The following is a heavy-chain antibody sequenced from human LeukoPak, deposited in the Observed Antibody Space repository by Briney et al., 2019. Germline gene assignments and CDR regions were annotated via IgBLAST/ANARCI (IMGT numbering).Heavy chain of an antibody. CDR2: IIPIFGTT. Sequence: ASVKVSCKASGGTFSSYAISWVRQAPGQGLEWMGGIIPIFGTTNYAQKFQGRVTITADESTSTAYMELSSLRSEDTAVYYCARDLNAGGYSSSWFDPWGQGTLVTVSS. D-gene: IGHD5-18*01. CDR3: ARDLNAGGYSSSWFDP. CDR1: GGTFSSYA. V-gene: IGHV1-69*13. J-gene: IGHJ5*02.